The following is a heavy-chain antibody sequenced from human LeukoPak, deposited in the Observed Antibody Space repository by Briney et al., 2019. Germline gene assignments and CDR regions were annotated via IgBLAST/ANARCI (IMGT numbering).Heavy chain of an antibody. Sequence: PGGSLRLSCAASGFTVSSNYMSWVRQAPGKGLEWVSVIYSGGSTYYADSVKGRFTISRDNSKNTLYLQMNSLRAEDTAVYYCARDVTGDFYYGMDVWGQGTTVTVSS. CDR2: IYSGGST. D-gene: IGHD7-27*01. CDR1: GFTVSSNY. V-gene: IGHV3-53*01. J-gene: IGHJ6*02. CDR3: ARDVTGDFYYGMDV.